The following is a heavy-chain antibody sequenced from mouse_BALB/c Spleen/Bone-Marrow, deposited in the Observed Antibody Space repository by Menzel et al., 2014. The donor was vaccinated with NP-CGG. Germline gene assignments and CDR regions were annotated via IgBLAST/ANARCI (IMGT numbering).Heavy chain of an antibody. V-gene: IGHV14-1*02. CDR3: AGGNYRFGY. CDR2: IDPENGNT. CDR1: GFNIKDYY. J-gene: IGHJ3*01. Sequence: EVKLQESGAELVRPGALVKLSCKASGFNIKDYYMHWVKPRPERGLEWIGWIDPENGNTIYDPKFQGKASITADTSSNTAYLQLSSLTSEDTAVYYCAGGNYRFGYWGQGTLVTVSA. D-gene: IGHD2-1*01.